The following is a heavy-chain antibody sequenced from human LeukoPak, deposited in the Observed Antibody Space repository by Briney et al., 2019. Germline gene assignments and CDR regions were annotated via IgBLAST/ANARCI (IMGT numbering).Heavy chain of an antibody. J-gene: IGHJ4*02. Sequence: GGSLRLSCAASGFTFNDYGMSWVRQAPGKGLEWVSGISGSGGSTYYADSVKGRFTISRDNSKNTLYLQMDSLRVEDTAVYYCAKDAKDTVVVPDGMFDYWGQGTLVTVSS. CDR3: AKDAKDTVVVPDGMFDY. CDR1: GFTFNDYG. CDR2: ISGSGGST. V-gene: IGHV3-23*01. D-gene: IGHD2-2*01.